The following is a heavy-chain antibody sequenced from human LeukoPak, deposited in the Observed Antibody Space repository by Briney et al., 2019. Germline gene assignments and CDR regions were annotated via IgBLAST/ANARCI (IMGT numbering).Heavy chain of an antibody. D-gene: IGHD3-9*01. Sequence: ASVKVSCKASGYTFTSYDINWVRQATGQGLEWMGWMNPNSGNTGYAQKFQGRVTMTRNTSISTAYMELSSLRSEDTAVYYCARVQYEDYDILTRYNWFDPWGQGTLVTVSS. CDR2: MNPNSGNT. V-gene: IGHV1-8*01. CDR1: GYTFTSYD. CDR3: ARVQYEDYDILTRYNWFDP. J-gene: IGHJ5*02.